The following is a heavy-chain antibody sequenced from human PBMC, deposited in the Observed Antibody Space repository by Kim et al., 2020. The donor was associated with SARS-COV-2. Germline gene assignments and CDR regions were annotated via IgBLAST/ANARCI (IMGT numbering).Heavy chain of an antibody. CDR1: GFTFTGHA. CDR2: IDGSDGTT. J-gene: IGHJ4*01. CDR3: MKGGWGWIWDH. V-gene: IGHV3-23*01. D-gene: IGHD2-21*01. Sequence: GGSLRLSCTTSGFTFTGHAMSWVRQAPGKGLEWVSSIDGSDGTTYYVDSVRGRFTISRDDSKNTLYLQMSALRGDDTAVYYCMKGGWGWIWDHWGQEPWSPSPQ.